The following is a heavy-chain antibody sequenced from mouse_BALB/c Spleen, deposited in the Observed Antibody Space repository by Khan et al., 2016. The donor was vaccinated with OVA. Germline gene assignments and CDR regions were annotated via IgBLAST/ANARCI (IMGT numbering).Heavy chain of an antibody. CDR3: ARDYGSLYWYFDV. CDR1: GISITSGNYR. CDR2: IYYSGTV. D-gene: IGHD1-1*01. V-gene: IGHV3-5*02. Sequence: EVELQESGPGLAKPSQTVSLTCTVTGISITSGNYRWSWIRQFPGNKLEWIGNIYYSGTVTYNPSLTSRTTITRDTSKNQFFLEMNSLTAEDTATYYFARDYGSLYWYFDVWGAGTTVTVSS. J-gene: IGHJ1*01.